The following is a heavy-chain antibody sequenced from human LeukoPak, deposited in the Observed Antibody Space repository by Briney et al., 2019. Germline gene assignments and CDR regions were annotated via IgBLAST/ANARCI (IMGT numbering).Heavy chain of an antibody. Sequence: SETLSLTCTVSGGSISSSSYYWGWIRQPPGKGLEWIGSIYYSGSTYYNPSLKSRVTISVDTSKNQFSLKLSSVTAADTAVYYCARGGSGYFQASPIDYWGQGTLVTVSS. CDR2: IYYSGST. CDR3: ARGGSGYFQASPIDY. J-gene: IGHJ4*02. V-gene: IGHV4-39*01. D-gene: IGHD3-22*01. CDR1: GGSISSSSYY.